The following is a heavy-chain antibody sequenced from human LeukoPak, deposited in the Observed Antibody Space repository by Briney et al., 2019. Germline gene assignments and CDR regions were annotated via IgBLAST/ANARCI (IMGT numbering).Heavy chain of an antibody. CDR2: IGAYNGNT. D-gene: IGHD3-9*01. J-gene: IGHJ4*02. CDR1: GYTFTSYG. CDR3: ARADLRYFDWLPEGFDY. Sequence: ASVKVSCKASGYTFTSYGISWVRQAPGQGLEWMGWIGAYNGNTNYAQKLQGRVTMTTDTSTSTAYMELRSLRSDDTAVYYCARADLRYFDWLPEGFDYWGQGTLVTVSS. V-gene: IGHV1-18*01.